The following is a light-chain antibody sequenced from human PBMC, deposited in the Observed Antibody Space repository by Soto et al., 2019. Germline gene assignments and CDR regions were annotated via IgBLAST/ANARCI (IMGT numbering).Light chain of an antibody. J-gene: IGLJ2*01. CDR3: VAWDDSLNGYVV. CDR2: SNN. CDR1: SSNIGSNT. V-gene: IGLV1-44*01. Sequence: QSVLTQPPSASGTPGQRVTISCSGSSSNIGSNTVNWYQQLPGTAPKLVIYSNNQRPSWVPDRFSGSKSGTSASLAISGLQSEDEADYYCVAWDDSLNGYVVFGGGTKLTVL.